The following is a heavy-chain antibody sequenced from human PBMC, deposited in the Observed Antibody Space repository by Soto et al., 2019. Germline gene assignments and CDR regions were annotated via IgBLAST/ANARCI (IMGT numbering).Heavy chain of an antibody. J-gene: IGHJ3*02. Sequence: AAVKVSCKACVGTFSSYAISWVRQAPGPGREWMGGIIPIFGTGNYAQKFQGRVTSTADKSTSTAYMEMSSLRSEETAVYYCARAYYYDSSALLGNAFDIWGQGTMVTVSS. CDR1: VGTFSSYA. CDR2: IIPIFGTG. V-gene: IGHV1-69*06. D-gene: IGHD3-22*01. CDR3: ARAYYYDSSALLGNAFDI.